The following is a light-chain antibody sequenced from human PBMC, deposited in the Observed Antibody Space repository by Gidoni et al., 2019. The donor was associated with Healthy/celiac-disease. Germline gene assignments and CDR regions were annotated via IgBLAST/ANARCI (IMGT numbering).Light chain of an antibody. CDR2: AAS. V-gene: IGKV1-39*01. CDR1: QSISSN. J-gene: IGKJ4*01. CDR3: QQSYSTV. Sequence: IQMTQSPSSLSASVGDRVTITCRASQSISSNLNWYQQKPGKDPKLLIYAASSLQSGVPSRFSGSGSETNFTLTISSLQPEEFATYYCQQSYSTVFGGGTKVEIK.